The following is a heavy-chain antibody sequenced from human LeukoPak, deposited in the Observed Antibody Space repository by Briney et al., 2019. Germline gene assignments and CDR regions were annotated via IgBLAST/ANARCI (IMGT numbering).Heavy chain of an antibody. CDR2: IYSGGST. D-gene: IGHD3-10*01. CDR3: ARAKPKNMVRGLIMRRESRYYFDY. Sequence: GGSLRLSCAASGFTLSSYWMSWVRQAPGKGLEWVSVIYSGGSTYYADSVKGRFTISRDNSKSTLYIQMDSLRAEDTAVYYCARAKPKNMVRGLIMRRESRYYFDYWGQGTLVTVSS. V-gene: IGHV3-53*01. CDR1: GFTLSSYW. J-gene: IGHJ4*02.